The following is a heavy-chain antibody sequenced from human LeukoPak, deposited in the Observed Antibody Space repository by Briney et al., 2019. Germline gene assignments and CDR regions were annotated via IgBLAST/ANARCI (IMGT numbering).Heavy chain of an antibody. J-gene: IGHJ4*02. D-gene: IGHD5-24*01. CDR1: GFTFDDYA. CDR3: AKEGGDGDEKFHPIDS. CDR2: ISWDGGTK. Sequence: GRSLRLSCVASGFTFDDYALHWVRQAPGRGLEWVSGISWDGGTKGYADSVRGRFTISRDNTKNSQYLQMNSLRPEDTALYYCAKEGGDGDEKFHPIDSWGQGILVTVSS. V-gene: IGHV3-9*01.